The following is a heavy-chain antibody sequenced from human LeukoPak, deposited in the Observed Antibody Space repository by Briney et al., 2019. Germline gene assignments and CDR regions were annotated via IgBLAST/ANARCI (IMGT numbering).Heavy chain of an antibody. CDR3: TRQIERDYYDSSGYYSSYYYGMDV. CDR2: IRSKANSYAT. D-gene: IGHD3-22*01. Sequence: GGSLKLSCAASGFTFSGSAMHWVRQASGKGLEWVGRIRSKANSYATAYAASVRGRFTISRDDSKNTAYLQMNSLKTEDTAVYYCTRQIERDYYDSSGYYSSYYYGMDVWGQGTTVTVSS. J-gene: IGHJ6*02. V-gene: IGHV3-73*01. CDR1: GFTFSGSA.